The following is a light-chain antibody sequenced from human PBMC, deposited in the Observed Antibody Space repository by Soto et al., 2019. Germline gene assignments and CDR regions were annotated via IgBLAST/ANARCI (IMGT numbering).Light chain of an antibody. Sequence: QSALTQPASVSASPGQSITISCAGTSSDVGGYNYVSWHQQYPGKAPKLMIYEVSNRPSGVSNRFSGSKSGNTAFLTISGLQAEDEADYYCSSYTSSSTWVFGGGTKVTVL. CDR1: SSDVGGYNY. V-gene: IGLV2-14*01. CDR2: EVS. J-gene: IGLJ3*02. CDR3: SSYTSSSTWV.